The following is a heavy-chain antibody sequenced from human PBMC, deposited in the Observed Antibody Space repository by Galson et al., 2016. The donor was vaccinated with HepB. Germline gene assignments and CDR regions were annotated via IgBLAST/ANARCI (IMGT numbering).Heavy chain of an antibody. Sequence: QSGAEVKKPGESLKISCKGSGYAFSTYWIAWVRQMPGKGLEWMGIIYPGDSDTRYSPSFQGQVIISVDKSIRTAFLQWRSLQASDTAMYYCARGAAWYGYNWDLDSWGQGTLVTVSP. J-gene: IGHJ4*02. CDR2: IYPGDSDT. CDR1: GYAFSTYW. D-gene: IGHD5-12*01. CDR3: ARGAAWYGYNWDLDS. V-gene: IGHV5-51*01.